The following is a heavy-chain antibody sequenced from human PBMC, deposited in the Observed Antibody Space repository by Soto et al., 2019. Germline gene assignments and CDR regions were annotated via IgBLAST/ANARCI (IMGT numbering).Heavy chain of an antibody. V-gene: IGHV3-30*03. CDR1: GFTFSSYG. CDR3: AIDLREVYEFWSGYYGAYYYYCMDV. CDR2: ISYDGSNK. D-gene: IGHD3-3*01. Sequence: GGSLRLSCAASGFTFSSYGMHWVRQAPGKGLEWVAVISYDGSNKYYADSVKGRFTISRDNSKNTLYLQMNSLRAEDTAVYNCAIDLREVYEFWSGYYGAYYYYCMDVWGQGTTVTVS. J-gene: IGHJ6*02.